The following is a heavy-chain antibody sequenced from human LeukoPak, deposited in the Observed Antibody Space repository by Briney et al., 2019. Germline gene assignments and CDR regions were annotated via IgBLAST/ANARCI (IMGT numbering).Heavy chain of an antibody. Sequence: PGGSLRLSCAASGFTFSSYWMSWVRQAPGKGLEWVANIKQDGSEKYYVDSVKGRFTISGDNTKNSLYLQMTSLRADDTAVYYCARVGKNGWDFDHWGQGTLVTVSS. CDR3: ARVGKNGWDFDH. D-gene: IGHD6-19*01. J-gene: IGHJ4*02. V-gene: IGHV3-7*01. CDR2: IKQDGSEK. CDR1: GFTFSSYW.